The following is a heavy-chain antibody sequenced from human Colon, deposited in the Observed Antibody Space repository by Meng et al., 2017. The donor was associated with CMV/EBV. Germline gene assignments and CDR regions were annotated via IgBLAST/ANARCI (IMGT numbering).Heavy chain of an antibody. CDR1: GGTFGSFT. J-gene: IGHJ4*02. Sequence: SCNVSGGTFGSFTINWVRQAPGQGLEWMGRITPILGVANSAQKLQGRVTITADKRTDTAYMELTRLKSEDTGVYYCARGGGGTGIDYWGRGTLVTAPQ. CDR2: ITPILGVA. CDR3: ARGGGGTGIDY. D-gene: IGHD3-16*01. V-gene: IGHV1-69*02.